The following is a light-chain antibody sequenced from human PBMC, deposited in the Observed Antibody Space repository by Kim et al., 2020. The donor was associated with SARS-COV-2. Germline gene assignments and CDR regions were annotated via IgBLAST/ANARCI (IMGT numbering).Light chain of an antibody. J-gene: IGKJ5*01. CDR1: QDINSA. Sequence: AILLTQSPSSVSASVGDTVTITCRPSQDINSALAWYQQKPGKPPTLLIYDASSLKSGVPSRFSGRGSGTHFTLTISSLQPEDFATYYCQQFNNYLITFGQGTRLEIK. CDR3: QQFNNYLIT. CDR2: DAS. V-gene: IGKV1D-13*01.